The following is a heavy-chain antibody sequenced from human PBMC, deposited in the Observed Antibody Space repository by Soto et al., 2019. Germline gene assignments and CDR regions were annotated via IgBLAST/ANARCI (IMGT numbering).Heavy chain of an antibody. CDR1: GFTFSSYS. Sequence: EVQLVESGGGLVKPGGSLRLSCAASGFTFSSYSMNWVRQAPGKGLEWVSSISSSSSYIYYADSVKGRFTISRDNAKNSLYLQMNSLRAEDTAVYYCASDGVETTTGGDWFDPWGQGTLVTVSS. D-gene: IGHD4-4*01. CDR3: ASDGVETTTGGDWFDP. V-gene: IGHV3-21*01. J-gene: IGHJ5*02. CDR2: ISSSSSYI.